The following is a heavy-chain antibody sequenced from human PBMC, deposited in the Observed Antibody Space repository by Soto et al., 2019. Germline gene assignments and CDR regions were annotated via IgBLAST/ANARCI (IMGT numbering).Heavy chain of an antibody. Sequence: EVQLVESGGGLVQPGGSLRLSCAASGFTFSSYDMHWVRQATGKGLEWVSAIGTAGDTYYPGSVKGRFTISRENAKNSLYIQMNSLRAEDTAVYYCARDHGYSYGHSYYYYGMDVWGQGTTVTVSS. D-gene: IGHD5-18*01. CDR1: GFTFSSYD. J-gene: IGHJ6*02. V-gene: IGHV3-13*01. CDR3: ARDHGYSYGHSYYYYGMDV. CDR2: IGTAGDT.